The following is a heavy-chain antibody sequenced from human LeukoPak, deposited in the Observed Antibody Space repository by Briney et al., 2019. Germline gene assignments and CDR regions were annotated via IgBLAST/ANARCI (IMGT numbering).Heavy chain of an antibody. J-gene: IGHJ5*02. Sequence: PGGSLRLSCAASGFTVHSNYMSWVRQAPGKGLEWVSVIDRSGVTHYADSVKGRFTIYRDNSKHTLYLQMNSLRAEDTGVYYCAKDYRAHPLRPNWLDPWGQGTLVTVSS. CDR3: AKDYRAHPLRPNWLDP. D-gene: IGHD1-26*01. CDR1: GFTVHSNY. CDR2: IDRSGVT. V-gene: IGHV3-53*01.